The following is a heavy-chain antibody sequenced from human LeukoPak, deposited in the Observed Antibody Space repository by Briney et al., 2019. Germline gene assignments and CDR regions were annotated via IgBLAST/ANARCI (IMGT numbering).Heavy chain of an antibody. V-gene: IGHV3-30-3*01. Sequence: GGSLRLSCAASGFTFSSYAMHWVRQAPGKGLEWVAVISYDGSNKYYADSVKGRFTISRDNSKNTLYLQMNSLRAEDTAVYYCAGEVVTLDFDYWGQGTLVTVSS. CDR3: AGEVVTLDFDY. CDR1: GFTFSSYA. CDR2: ISYDGSNK. D-gene: IGHD4-23*01. J-gene: IGHJ4*02.